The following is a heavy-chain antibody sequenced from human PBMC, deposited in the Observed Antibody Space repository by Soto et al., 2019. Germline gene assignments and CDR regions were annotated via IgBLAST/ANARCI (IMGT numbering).Heavy chain of an antibody. J-gene: IGHJ4*02. V-gene: IGHV3-23*01. D-gene: IGHD2-21*02. CDR2: IDKSGEST. CDR1: GCTFSNQA. Sequence: EVQLLDSGGGLVQPGGSLRLSCAASGCTFSNQAMSWVRQAPGRGLEWVSGIDKSGESTFYADSVKGRFTLSRDNSKNMVYLQMHSLRVEDSAVYYCAKAGGLLDDTSVYRQIDYWGQGTLVTVSS. CDR3: AKAGGLLDDTSVYRQIDY.